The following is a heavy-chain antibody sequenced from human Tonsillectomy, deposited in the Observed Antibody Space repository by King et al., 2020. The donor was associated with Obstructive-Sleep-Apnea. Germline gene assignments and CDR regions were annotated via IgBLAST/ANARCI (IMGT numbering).Heavy chain of an antibody. CDR1: GFTFSSYG. V-gene: IGHV3-33*06. CDR2: IWYDGSNK. CDR3: AKGSGSDYLDY. D-gene: IGHD1-26*01. J-gene: IGHJ4*02. Sequence: VQLVESGGGVVQPGRSLRLSCAASGFTFSSYGMHWVRQAPGKGLQWVAVIWYDGSNKYYADSGKGRFTISRDNSKNTLYLQMNSLGAEDTAVYYCAKGSGSDYLDYWGQGTLVTVSS.